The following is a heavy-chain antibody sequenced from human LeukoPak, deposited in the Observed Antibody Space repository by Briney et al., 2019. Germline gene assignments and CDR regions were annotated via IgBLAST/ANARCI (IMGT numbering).Heavy chain of an antibody. Sequence: ASVKVSCKASGYTFTGYYMHWVRQAPGQGLEWMGWINPNSGGTNYAQKFQGRVTMTRDTSISTAYMELRSLRSDDTAVYYCARDLGKGSVPDYWGQGTLVTVSS. J-gene: IGHJ4*02. D-gene: IGHD3-10*01. CDR2: INPNSGGT. V-gene: IGHV1-2*02. CDR1: GYTFTGYY. CDR3: ARDLGKGSVPDY.